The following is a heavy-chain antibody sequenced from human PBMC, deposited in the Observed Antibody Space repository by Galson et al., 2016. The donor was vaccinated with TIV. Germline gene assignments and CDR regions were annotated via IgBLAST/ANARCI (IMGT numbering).Heavy chain of an antibody. D-gene: IGHD5-12*01. Sequence: SLRLSCAGSGFTFSSYEVNWVRQAPGKGLEWISYISPSGTIYYADSVKGRFTISRDNAKNSLFLQMNSLRAEDTAVYFCARVATLVDAFDLWGQGTVVNVS. CDR2: ISPSGTI. CDR1: GFTFSSYE. V-gene: IGHV3-48*03. J-gene: IGHJ3*01. CDR3: ARVATLVDAFDL.